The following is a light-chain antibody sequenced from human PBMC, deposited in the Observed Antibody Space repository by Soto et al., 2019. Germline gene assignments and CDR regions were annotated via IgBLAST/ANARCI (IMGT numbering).Light chain of an antibody. CDR1: QSVLYSSDNENY. V-gene: IGKV4-1*01. CDR2: WAS. Sequence: DIVMTQSPDSLAVSLGERATINCKSSQSVLYSSDNENYLAWYKQKPGQPPKLLIYWASTREFGVPDRFSGSGSGTDFTLTISSLQAEDVAVYYCQQYYSTPLTFGQGTRLEIK. J-gene: IGKJ5*01. CDR3: QQYYSTPLT.